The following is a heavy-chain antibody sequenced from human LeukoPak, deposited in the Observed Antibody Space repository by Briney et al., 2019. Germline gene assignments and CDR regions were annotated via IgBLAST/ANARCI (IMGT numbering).Heavy chain of an antibody. J-gene: IGHJ4*02. Sequence: GQSLRLSCAASGFTFNNYAMHWVRQAPGKGLDWVALLAYDGTNEYYSGSVKGRFSISRDNYKNTVDLQMNSLRVDDTAVYYCARGCPLGDTNRFDFWGQGSLVTVSS. CDR1: GFTFNNYA. CDR3: ARGCPLGDTNRFDF. D-gene: IGHD3-10*01. CDR2: LAYDGTNE. V-gene: IGHV3-30*04.